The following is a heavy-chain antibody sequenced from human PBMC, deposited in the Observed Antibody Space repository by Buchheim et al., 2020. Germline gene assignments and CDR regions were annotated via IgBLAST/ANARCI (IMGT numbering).Heavy chain of an antibody. V-gene: IGHV3-23*01. CDR2: ISGSGGST. CDR1: GFTFSSYV. J-gene: IGHJ4*02. D-gene: IGHD4-17*01. Sequence: EVQLLESGGGLVQPGGSLRLSCAASGFTFSSYVMNWVRQAPGKGLEWVSLISGSGGSTYYAGSVKGRFTISRDNSKNTLFLQMNSLSAEDTAVYYCAKGNPDYGDYFDYWGQGTL. CDR3: AKGNPDYGDYFDY.